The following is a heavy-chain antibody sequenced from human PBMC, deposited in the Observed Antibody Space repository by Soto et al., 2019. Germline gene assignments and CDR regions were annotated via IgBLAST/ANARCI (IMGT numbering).Heavy chain of an antibody. CDR1: GFTFSGYS. V-gene: IGHV3-48*02. Sequence: GGSLRFSCVASGFTFSGYSVNWVRQAPGKGLEWVSYISSGSKTIYYADSVKGRFTVSRDNAKNSQFLQMNSLRDDDTAVYYCVREDILGARSFDYWGQGTLVTVSS. CDR3: VREDILGARSFDY. CDR2: ISSGSKTI. D-gene: IGHD1-26*01. J-gene: IGHJ4*02.